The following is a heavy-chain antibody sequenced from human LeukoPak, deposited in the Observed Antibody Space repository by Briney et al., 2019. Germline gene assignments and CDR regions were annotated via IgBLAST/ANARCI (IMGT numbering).Heavy chain of an antibody. Sequence: GGSLRLSCATSGFSFRNYAMHWVRQAPGKGLEWVSGFSGSGGSTDYADSVKGRFTISRDNSKNTLYLQMKSLGAEDTAVYYCARDLGYSSDAFDYWGQGTLVTVSS. V-gene: IGHV3-23*01. CDR2: FSGSGGST. D-gene: IGHD6-19*01. CDR1: GFSFRNYA. J-gene: IGHJ4*02. CDR3: ARDLGYSSDAFDY.